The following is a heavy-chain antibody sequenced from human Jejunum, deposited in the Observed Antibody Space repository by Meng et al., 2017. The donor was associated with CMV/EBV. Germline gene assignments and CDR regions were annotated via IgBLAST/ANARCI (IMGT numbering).Heavy chain of an antibody. CDR3: ARGMYDFSSGYYSRPPNYVMDV. V-gene: IGHV3-23*01. J-gene: IGHJ6*02. Sequence: MSWVRQAPGKGLKWVASITGSGGNTYYADSVKGRFTISRDDSKNTLYLQMNSLRAEDTAVYYCARGMYDFSSGYYSRPPNYVMDVWGQGTTVTVSS. CDR2: ITGSGGNT. D-gene: IGHD3-3*01.